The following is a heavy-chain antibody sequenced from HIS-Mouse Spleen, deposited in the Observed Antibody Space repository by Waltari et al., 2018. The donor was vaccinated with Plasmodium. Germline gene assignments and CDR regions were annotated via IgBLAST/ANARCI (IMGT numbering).Heavy chain of an antibody. CDR1: GFTFSSYW. V-gene: IGHV3-7*01. Sequence: EVQLVESGGGLVQPGGSLRLSCAASGFTFSSYWMSWVRQAPGKGREWGANIKQDGSEKYYVDSVKGRFTISRDNAKNSLYLQMNSLRAEDTAVYYGASSWYWYFDLWGRGTLVTVSS. D-gene: IGHD6-13*01. CDR2: IKQDGSEK. J-gene: IGHJ2*01. CDR3: ASSWYWYFDL.